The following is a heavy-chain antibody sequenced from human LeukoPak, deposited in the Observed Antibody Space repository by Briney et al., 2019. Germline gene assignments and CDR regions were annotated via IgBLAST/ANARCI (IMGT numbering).Heavy chain of an antibody. J-gene: IGHJ4*02. D-gene: IGHD3-3*01. Sequence: SETLSLTCTVSGGSISSSSYYWGWIRQPPGKGLEWIGSIYYSGSTYYNPSLKSRVTLSVDPSKNQFSLKLSSVTAADTAVYYCARQNYDFWRGYFYYFDYWGQGTLVTVSS. V-gene: IGHV4-39*01. CDR3: ARQNYDFWRGYFYYFDY. CDR1: GGSISSSSYY. CDR2: IYYSGST.